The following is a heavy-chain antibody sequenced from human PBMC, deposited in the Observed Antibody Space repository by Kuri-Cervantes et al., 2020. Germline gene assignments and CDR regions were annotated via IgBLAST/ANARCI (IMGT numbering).Heavy chain of an antibody. CDR2: INPNSGGT. Sequence: ASVKVSCKASGYTFTSYDINWVRQATGQGLEWMGWINPNSGGTNYAQKLQGRVTMTTDTSTSTAYMELRSLRSDDTAVYYCARDSIAVGGRYPDAFDIWGQGTMVTVSS. V-gene: IGHV1-18*01. J-gene: IGHJ3*02. CDR3: ARDSIAVGGRYPDAFDI. CDR1: GYTFTSYD. D-gene: IGHD6-19*01.